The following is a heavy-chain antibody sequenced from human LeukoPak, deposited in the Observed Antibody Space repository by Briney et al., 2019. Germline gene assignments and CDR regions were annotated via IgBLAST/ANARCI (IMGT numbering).Heavy chain of an antibody. D-gene: IGHD4-23*01. J-gene: IGHJ4*02. CDR2: IASDGSST. CDR3: ARGRPHGNDY. CDR1: VFTFSSYW. Sequence: PGGSLRLSCAASVFTFSSYWMNWVRQARWKGLVWVSRIASDGSSTTYADSVKGRFSISRDNAKNTLYLQMNSLRVEDTAVYYCARGRPHGNDYWGQGTLVTVSS. V-gene: IGHV3-74*01.